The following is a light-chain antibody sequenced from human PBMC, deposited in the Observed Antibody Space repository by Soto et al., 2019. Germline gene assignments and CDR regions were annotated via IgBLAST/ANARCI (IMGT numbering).Light chain of an antibody. J-gene: IGKJ1*01. Sequence: DIQMTQSPSSLSASIGDRVTLTCRASQSISLYLNWYQQKPGKAPRLLIYAATTLQSGVPLRFSGGGSGADFTLTVSSLQPEDFATYYCQQSYTIPHTFGQGTKVDIK. CDR1: QSISLY. V-gene: IGKV1-39*01. CDR3: QQSYTIPHT. CDR2: AAT.